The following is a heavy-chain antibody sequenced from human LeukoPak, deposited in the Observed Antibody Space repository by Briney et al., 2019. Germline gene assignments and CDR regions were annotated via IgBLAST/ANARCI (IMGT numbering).Heavy chain of an antibody. V-gene: IGHV3-30-3*01. CDR2: ISYDGSKK. J-gene: IGHJ4*02. Sequence: GGSLRLSCAVSGFTFSRYAMHWVRQAPGKGLEWVAVISYDGSKKADSVKGRFTIPRDNSKNTLYLQMTSLRAEDTAVYYCARDSSDYWGQGTLVTVSS. CDR3: ARDSSDY. CDR1: GFTFSRYA.